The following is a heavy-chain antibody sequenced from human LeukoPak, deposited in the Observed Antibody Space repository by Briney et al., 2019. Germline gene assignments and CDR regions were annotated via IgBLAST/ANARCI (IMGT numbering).Heavy chain of an antibody. J-gene: IGHJ4*02. D-gene: IGHD5-24*01. CDR1: GFTFDDYA. Sequence: PGGSLRLSCAASGFTFDDYAMHWVRQAPGKGLEWVSGISWNSGSIGYADSVKGRFTISRDDAKNSLYLQMNSLRAEDTALYYCAKSTDGWLQFRFDYWGQGTLVTVSS. V-gene: IGHV3-9*01. CDR2: ISWNSGSI. CDR3: AKSTDGWLQFRFDY.